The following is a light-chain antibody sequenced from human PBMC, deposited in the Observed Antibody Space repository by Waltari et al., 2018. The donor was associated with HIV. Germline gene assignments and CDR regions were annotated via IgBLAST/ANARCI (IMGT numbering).Light chain of an antibody. J-gene: IGLJ1*01. CDR2: DVT. CDR1: SSAVGGYNY. V-gene: IGLV2-11*01. CDR3: CSYAGSKTYV. Sequence: QSALTQTRSVSGSPGQSVTLSCTGTSSAVGGYNYVSWYQQHPGKAPKLIIYDVTKRPSGVPDRFTGSKSGDTASLTMSGLQAEDEADYYCCSYAGSKTYVFGTGTKVTVL.